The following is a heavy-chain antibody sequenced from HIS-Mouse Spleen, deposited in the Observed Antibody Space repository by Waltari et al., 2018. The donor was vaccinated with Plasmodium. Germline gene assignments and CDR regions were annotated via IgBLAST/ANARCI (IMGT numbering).Heavy chain of an antibody. J-gene: IGHJ5*02. D-gene: IGHD3-3*01. Sequence: EEELVESGGGLVQPGGSVRLSCSAAGFPCRGSCMIWFHQAPGKGLEWVANIKQDGSEKYYVDSVKGRFTSSRDNAKNSLYLQMNSLRAEDTAVYYCARDQGYDFWSAQNWFDPWGQGTLVTVSS. CDR1: GFPCRGSC. CDR2: IKQDGSEK. V-gene: IGHV3-7*01. CDR3: ARDQGYDFWSAQNWFDP.